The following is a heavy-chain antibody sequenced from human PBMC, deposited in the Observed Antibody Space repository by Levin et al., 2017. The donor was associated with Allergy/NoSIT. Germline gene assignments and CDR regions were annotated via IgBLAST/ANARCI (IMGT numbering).Heavy chain of an antibody. D-gene: IGHD4-17*01. J-gene: IGHJ3*02. Sequence: GGSLRLSCAASGFTFSSYGMHWVRQAPGKGLEWVAVISYDGSNKYYADSVKGRFTISRDNSKNTLYLQMNSLRAEDTAVYYCAKVAYGELDAVDIWGQGTMVTVSS. CDR3: AKVAYGELDAVDI. V-gene: IGHV3-30*18. CDR1: GFTFSSYG. CDR2: ISYDGSNK.